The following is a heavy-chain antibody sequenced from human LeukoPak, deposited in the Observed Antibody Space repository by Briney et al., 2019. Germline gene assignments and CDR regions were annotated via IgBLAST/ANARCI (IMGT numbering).Heavy chain of an antibody. Sequence: KFGESLKISCEGSGYTFTSYWIAWVRQMPGKGLEWMGIIYPGDSDTRYGPSFQGQVTISADKSISTAYLQWSSLKASDTAMYYCARQKIYCSGGSCLQPSRFDPWGQGTLVTVSS. J-gene: IGHJ5*02. CDR2: IYPGDSDT. D-gene: IGHD2-15*01. V-gene: IGHV5-51*01. CDR3: ARQKIYCSGGSCLQPSRFDP. CDR1: GYTFTSYW.